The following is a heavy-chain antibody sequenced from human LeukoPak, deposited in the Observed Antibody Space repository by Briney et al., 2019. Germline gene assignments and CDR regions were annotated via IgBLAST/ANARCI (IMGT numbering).Heavy chain of an antibody. J-gene: IGHJ5*02. CDR1: GYTFTGYY. D-gene: IGHD6-13*01. CDR2: INPSGGST. CDR3: ARTLPYSSSWYSNWFDP. V-gene: IGHV1-46*01. Sequence: ASVKVSCKASGYTFTGYYMHWVRQAPGQGLEWMGIINPSGGSTSYAQKFQGRVTMTRDTSTSTVYMELSSLRSEDTAVYYCARTLPYSSSWYSNWFDPWGQGTLVTVSS.